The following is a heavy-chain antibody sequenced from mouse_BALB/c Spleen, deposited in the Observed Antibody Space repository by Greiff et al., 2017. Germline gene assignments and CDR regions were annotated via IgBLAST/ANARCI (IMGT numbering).Heavy chain of an antibody. CDR3: ARADGYYGYWYFDV. CDR1: GYSITSDYA. J-gene: IGHJ1*01. CDR2: ISYSGST. D-gene: IGHD1-1*01. V-gene: IGHV3-2*02. Sequence: EVQLQESGPGLVKPSQSLSLTCTVTGYSITSDYAWTWIRQFPGNKLEWMGYISYSGSTSYNPSLKSRISITRDTSKNQFFLQLNSVTTEDTATYYCARADGYYGYWYFDVWGAGTTVTVSS.